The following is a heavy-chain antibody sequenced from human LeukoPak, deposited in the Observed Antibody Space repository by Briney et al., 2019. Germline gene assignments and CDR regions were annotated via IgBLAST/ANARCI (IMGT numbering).Heavy chain of an antibody. D-gene: IGHD2-2*01. CDR2: IIPIFGTA. J-gene: IGHJ4*02. Sequence: SVKVTCKASGGTFSSYAISWVRQAPGQGLEWMGGIIPIFGTANYAQKFQGRVTITADESTSTAYMELSSLRSEDTAVYYCARASSVVPAATKFDYWGQGTLVTVSS. V-gene: IGHV1-69*13. CDR1: GGTFSSYA. CDR3: ARASSVVPAATKFDY.